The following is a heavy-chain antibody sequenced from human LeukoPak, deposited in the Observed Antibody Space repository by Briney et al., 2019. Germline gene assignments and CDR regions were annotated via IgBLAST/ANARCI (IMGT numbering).Heavy chain of an antibody. CDR1: GYTFTSFG. J-gene: IGHJ4*02. Sequence: ASVKASCKASGYTFTSFGIGWVRQAPGQGLEWMGWISASTANTNYAQRLQGRVTMTRDTSTSTVYMELSSLRSEDTAVYYCAREDSLYVTPFDYWGQGTLVTVSS. V-gene: IGHV1-18*01. D-gene: IGHD5/OR15-5a*01. CDR3: AREDSLYVTPFDY. CDR2: ISASTANT.